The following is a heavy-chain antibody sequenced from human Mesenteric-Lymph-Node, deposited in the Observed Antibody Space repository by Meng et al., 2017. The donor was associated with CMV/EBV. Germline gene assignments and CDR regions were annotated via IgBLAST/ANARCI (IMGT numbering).Heavy chain of an antibody. CDR2: IYYSGST. Sequence: GSLRLSCTVSGGSISSSSYYWGWIRQPPGKGLDWIGSIYYSGSTCYNPSLKSRVTISADMSKNQFSLKLSSVTAADTAVYYCARGECSGGRCYLDYWGPGTLVTVSS. CDR3: ARGECSGGRCYLDY. J-gene: IGHJ4*02. D-gene: IGHD2-15*01. CDR1: GGSISSSSYY. V-gene: IGHV4-39*07.